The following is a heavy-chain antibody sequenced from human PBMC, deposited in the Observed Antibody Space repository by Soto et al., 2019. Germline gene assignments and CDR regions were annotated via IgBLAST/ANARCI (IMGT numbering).Heavy chain of an antibody. CDR1: GYTFTNYY. V-gene: IGHV1-46*01. J-gene: IGHJ4*02. CDR2: IKPSGGST. Sequence: GASVKVSCKASGYTFTNYYLHWVRQAPGQGLEWMGIIKPSGGSTNYAQKFQGRVTMTRDTSTSTVFMELSSLRSDDTAVYYCGRYSEKYSACDYWGQGTLVTVSS. D-gene: IGHD1-26*01. CDR3: GRYSEKYSACDY.